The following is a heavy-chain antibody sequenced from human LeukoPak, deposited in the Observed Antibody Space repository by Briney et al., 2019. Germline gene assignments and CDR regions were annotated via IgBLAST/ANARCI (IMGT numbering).Heavy chain of an antibody. Sequence: SETLSLTCTVSGDSSGGYYWTWIRQHPGRGLEWIGYIFYTGSTHYNPSLKSRVSISIDTSKNQFSLKLNSVTDADTAVYYCARGHSSSWYGLFEYWGQGILVTVSS. V-gene: IGHV4-31*03. D-gene: IGHD6-13*01. CDR2: IFYTGST. J-gene: IGHJ4*02. CDR1: GDSSGGYY. CDR3: ARGHSSSWYGLFEY.